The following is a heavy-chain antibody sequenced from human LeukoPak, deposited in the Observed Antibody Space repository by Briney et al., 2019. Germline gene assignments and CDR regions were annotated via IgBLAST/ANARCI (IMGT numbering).Heavy chain of an antibody. Sequence: RASVKVSCKASGYTFTSYAMHWVRQAPGQRLEWMGWINAGNGNTKYSQKFQGRVTITRDTSASTAYMELSSLRSEDTAVYYCGRPLQRGSWTQRALDYWGQGTLVTVSS. V-gene: IGHV1-3*01. CDR2: INAGNGNT. CDR3: GRPLQRGSWTQRALDY. J-gene: IGHJ4*02. CDR1: GYTFTSYA. D-gene: IGHD3-10*01.